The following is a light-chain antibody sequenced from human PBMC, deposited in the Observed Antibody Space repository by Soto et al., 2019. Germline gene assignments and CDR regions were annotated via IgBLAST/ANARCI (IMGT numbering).Light chain of an antibody. V-gene: IGLV2-8*01. CDR3: SSYAGSINV. CDR1: SSDVGGYTF. CDR2: DVN. J-gene: IGLJ1*01. Sequence: QSVLTQPPSASGSPGQTVAISCTGTSSDVGGYTFVSWYQQPQGTAPNLMLYDVNTRPAGVPDLCSGSKSGNTASLTGSGLQAEDEAYYDCSSYAGSINVFGTGTKVTVL.